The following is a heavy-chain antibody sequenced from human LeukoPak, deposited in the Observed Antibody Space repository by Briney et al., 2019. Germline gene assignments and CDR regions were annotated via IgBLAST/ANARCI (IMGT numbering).Heavy chain of an antibody. CDR1: GFTFSSYS. D-gene: IGHD4-17*01. CDR2: ISSSSSYI. V-gene: IGHV3-21*01. J-gene: IGHJ6*02. CDR3: ARDGGQTTVTYYYYYGMDV. Sequence: GGSLRLSCAASGFTFSSYSMNWVRQAPGKGLEWVSSISSSSSYIYYADSVKGRFTISRDNAKNSLYLQMNSLRAEDTAVYYCARDGGQTTVTYYYYYGMDVWGQGTTVTVSS.